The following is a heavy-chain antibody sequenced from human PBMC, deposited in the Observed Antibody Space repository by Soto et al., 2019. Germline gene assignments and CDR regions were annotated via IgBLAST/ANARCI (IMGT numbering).Heavy chain of an antibody. CDR3: ARDFYDSVGYTWFDS. V-gene: IGHV4-59*01. J-gene: IGHJ5*01. CDR1: GDTSTSYY. CDR2: IHNSGTS. Sequence: SETLSLTCTVSGDTSTSYYWGWIRQAPGKGLEGIGHIHNSGTSTHNPPPNGRVTISIDMSKKQFSLKLTSLTSADTAVYYCARDFYDSVGYTWFDSWSQGTLVTVSS. D-gene: IGHD3-22*01.